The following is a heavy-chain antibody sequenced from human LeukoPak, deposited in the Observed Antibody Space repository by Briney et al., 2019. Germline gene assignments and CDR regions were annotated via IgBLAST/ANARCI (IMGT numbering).Heavy chain of an antibody. CDR2: VYYSGST. J-gene: IGHJ6*02. D-gene: IGHD2-8*01. Sequence: PSETLSLTCTVSGGSISGYYWSWIRQPPGKGLEWIGYVYYSGSTNYSPSLKSRVTISVDTSKNQFSPKLSSVTAADTAVYSCARGTLRGANGAYGMDVWGQGTTVTVSS. CDR1: GGSISGYY. CDR3: ARGTLRGANGAYGMDV. V-gene: IGHV4-59*01.